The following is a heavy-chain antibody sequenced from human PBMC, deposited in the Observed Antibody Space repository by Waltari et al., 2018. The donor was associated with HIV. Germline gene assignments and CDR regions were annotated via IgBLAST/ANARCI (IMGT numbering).Heavy chain of an antibody. CDR2: INPYSGVT. CDR1: GYTLTGNS. D-gene: IGHD3-9*01. J-gene: IGHJ6*02. V-gene: IGHV1-2*02. Sequence: QVQLVPSGAEVKKPGASVTVSCKSSGYTLTGNSMNWVRQAPGQGLEWMGWINPYSGVTNYAQKFQGRVTMTRDTSISTAYMELSRLRSDDTAVYYCAVEEYYDTLTGPSRGMDVWGQGTTVTVSS. CDR3: AVEEYYDTLTGPSRGMDV.